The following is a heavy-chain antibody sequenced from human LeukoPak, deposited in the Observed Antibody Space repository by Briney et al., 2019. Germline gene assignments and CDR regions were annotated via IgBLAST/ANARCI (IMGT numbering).Heavy chain of an antibody. Sequence: SETLSLTCTVSGGSISSGSYYWSWIRRPAGKGLVWIGRIYTSGSTNYNPSLKSRVSISVDKSKNQFSLKLSSVTAADTAVYYSAREEGGSYHGYWGQGTLVTVSS. CDR1: GGSISSGSYY. CDR2: IYTSGST. CDR3: AREEGGSYHGY. D-gene: IGHD1-26*01. J-gene: IGHJ4*02. V-gene: IGHV4-61*02.